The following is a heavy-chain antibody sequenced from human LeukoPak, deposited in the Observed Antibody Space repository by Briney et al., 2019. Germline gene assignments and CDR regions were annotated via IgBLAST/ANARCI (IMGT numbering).Heavy chain of an antibody. D-gene: IGHD5-12*01. J-gene: IGHJ4*02. V-gene: IGHV3-30*18. Sequence: GGSLRLSCAASGFTFSSYGMHWVRQAPGKGLEWVAVISYDGSNKYYADSVKGRFTISRDNSKNTLYLQMNSLRAEDTAVYYCAKGGYDSYYFDYWSQGTLVTVSS. CDR2: ISYDGSNK. CDR3: AKGGYDSYYFDY. CDR1: GFTFSSYG.